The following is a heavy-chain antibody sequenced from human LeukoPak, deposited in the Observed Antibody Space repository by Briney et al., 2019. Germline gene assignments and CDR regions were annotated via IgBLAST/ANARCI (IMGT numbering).Heavy chain of an antibody. D-gene: IGHD5-12*01. CDR1: AHTFSTSW. J-gene: IGHJ4*02. CDR2: IYPGDSET. Sequence: GESLKISCKGSAHTFSTSWIGWVRQMAGKGLEWMGIIYPGDSETRYTPSFEGQVTMSVDKSINTAYLQWSSLGASDTAIYFCARLDATTGGDFWGQGTLVTVST. V-gene: IGHV5-51*01. CDR3: ARLDATTGGDF.